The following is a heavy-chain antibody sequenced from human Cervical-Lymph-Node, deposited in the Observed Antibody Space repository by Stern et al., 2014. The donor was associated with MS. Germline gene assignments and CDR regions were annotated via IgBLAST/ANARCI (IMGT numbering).Heavy chain of an antibody. D-gene: IGHD1-26*01. CDR3: ARHLGSHESGWFDP. V-gene: IGHV1-69*01. Sequence: VHLVESGAEVKKPGSSGKVSCQASGGTLISYPISWVRQAPGQGLEWLGGIMPILGTSNYAHKFQGRVTITADESTTTIYMELRSLKSEDTAVYYCARHLGSHESGWFDPWGQGTLVTVSS. CDR2: IMPILGTS. J-gene: IGHJ5*02. CDR1: GGTLISYP.